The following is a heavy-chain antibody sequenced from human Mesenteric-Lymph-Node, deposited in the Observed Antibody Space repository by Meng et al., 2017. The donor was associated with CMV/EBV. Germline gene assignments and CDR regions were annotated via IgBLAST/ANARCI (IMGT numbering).Heavy chain of an antibody. D-gene: IGHD3-3*01. J-gene: IGHJ6*02. CDR1: GFTFSSYG. CDR3: AKDEDTYYDFWSGYRNYYGMDV. V-gene: IGHV3-30*02. Sequence: GESLKISCAASGFTFSSYGMHWVRQAPGKGLEWVAFIRYDGSNKYYADSVKGRFTISRDNSKNTLYLQMNSLRAEDTAVYYCAKDEDTYYDFWSGYRNYYGMDVWGQGTTVTVSS. CDR2: IRYDGSNK.